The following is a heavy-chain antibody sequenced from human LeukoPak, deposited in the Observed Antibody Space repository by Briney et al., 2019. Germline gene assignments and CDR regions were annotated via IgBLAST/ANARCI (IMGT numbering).Heavy chain of an antibody. J-gene: IGHJ4*02. D-gene: IGHD1-26*01. V-gene: IGHV3-23*01. CDR1: GFTFNTYA. CDR2: ISSSGVNT. CDR3: AKADGRWELLPFDY. Sequence: GGSLRLSCAASGFTFNTYAMNWVRQAPGKGLEWVSAISSSGVNTYYADSVKGRFTISRDNSKNMLYLQMNSLRAEDTAVYYCAKADGRWELLPFDYWGQGTLVTVSS.